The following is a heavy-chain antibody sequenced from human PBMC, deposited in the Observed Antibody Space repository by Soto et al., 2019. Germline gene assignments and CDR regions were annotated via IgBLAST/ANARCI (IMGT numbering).Heavy chain of an antibody. CDR2: IFYSGTT. CDR3: ARRSAGHWYFDL. CDR1: GGSISSSSYY. Sequence: SETLSLTCTVSGGSISSSSYYWGWIRQPPGKGLEWIGGIFYSGTTYYNPSLKSRVTISVDTSKNQFSLKLSSVTAADTAVFYCARRSAGHWYFDLWGRGTLVTVSS. D-gene: IGHD3-10*01. V-gene: IGHV4-39*01. J-gene: IGHJ2*01.